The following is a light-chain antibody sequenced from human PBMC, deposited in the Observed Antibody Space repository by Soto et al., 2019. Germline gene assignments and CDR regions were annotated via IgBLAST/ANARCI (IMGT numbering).Light chain of an antibody. Sequence: QTVVTQEPSLTVSPGGTVTLTCASSTGAVTSGYYPNWFQQKPGQTPKALIYGTSNKHSWTPARFSGSLLGGKAALTLSGVQPEDEAEYFCLLYYGGAQWVFGGGTKLTVL. CDR1: TGAVTSGYY. V-gene: IGLV7-43*01. CDR2: GTS. CDR3: LLYYGGAQWV. J-gene: IGLJ3*02.